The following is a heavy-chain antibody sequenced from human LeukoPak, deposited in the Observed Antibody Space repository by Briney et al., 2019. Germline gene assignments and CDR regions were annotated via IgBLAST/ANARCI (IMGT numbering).Heavy chain of an antibody. D-gene: IGHD2-15*01. V-gene: IGHV3-30*04. CDR1: GFTFSSYA. CDR2: ISYDGSNK. J-gene: IGHJ4*02. Sequence: GGSLRLSCAASGFTFSSYAMHWVRQAPGKGLEWVAVISYDGSNKYYADSVKGRFTISRDNSKRTLFLQTDSLRGEDTAVYYCANGGYYSLDSWGQGTLVTVSS. CDR3: ANGGYYSLDS.